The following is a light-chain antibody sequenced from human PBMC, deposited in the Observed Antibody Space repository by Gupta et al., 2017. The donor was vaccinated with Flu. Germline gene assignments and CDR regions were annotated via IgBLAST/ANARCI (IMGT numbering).Light chain of an antibody. CDR3: QSYDTSLGGYV. CDR2: AND. V-gene: IGLV1-40*01. J-gene: IGLJ1*01. CDR1: SSNIGADFD. Sequence: QSLLTQPPSVSGAPGQRVTISCTGSSSNIGADFDVNWYQQLPATAPQILIYANDIRPSGVPDRFSGSKSGPSASLAITGLQPEDEADYYCQSYDTSLGGYVFGPGTTVTVL.